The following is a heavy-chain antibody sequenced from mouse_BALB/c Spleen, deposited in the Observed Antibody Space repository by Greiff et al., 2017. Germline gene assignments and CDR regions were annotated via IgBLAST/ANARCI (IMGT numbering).Heavy chain of an antibody. CDR2: IWSGGST. CDR3: ARIVDAMDY. Sequence: VMLVESGPGLVQPSQSLSITCTVSGFSLTSYGVHWVRQSPGKGLEWLGVIWSGGSTDYNAAFISRLSISKDNSKSQVFFKMNSLQANDTAIYYCARIVDAMDYWGQGTSVTVSS. V-gene: IGHV2-2*02. CDR1: GFSLTSYG. J-gene: IGHJ4*01.